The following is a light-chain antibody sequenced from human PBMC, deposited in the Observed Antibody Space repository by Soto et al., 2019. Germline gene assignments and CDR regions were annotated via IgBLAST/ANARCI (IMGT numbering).Light chain of an antibody. Sequence: EIVLTQSPGTLSLSPGERATLSCGASQSASSTHLAWYQQKPGQAPRLLIYGASSRATGIPDRFSGSGSGTDFTLTVSRLEPEDFAVYYCQHFGSLPLTFGGGTKVDIK. CDR1: QSASSTH. V-gene: IGKV3-20*01. CDR2: GAS. J-gene: IGKJ4*01. CDR3: QHFGSLPLT.